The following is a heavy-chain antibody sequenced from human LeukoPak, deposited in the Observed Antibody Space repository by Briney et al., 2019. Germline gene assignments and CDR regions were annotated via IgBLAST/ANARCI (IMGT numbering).Heavy chain of an antibody. CDR2: ISGYNGVT. D-gene: IGHD3-10*01. CDR1: GYAFNSFG. V-gene: IGHV1-18*04. CDR3: ARMSLGYKTNWSDF. J-gene: IGHJ5*01. Sequence: ASVKVSCKASGYAFNSFGFTWVRQAPGQGLEWMGWISGYNGVTNYAQNFQGRVTMTTDTSTSTAFMELGSLRLDDTAVYYCARMSLGYKTNWSDFWGQGTLVTVSS.